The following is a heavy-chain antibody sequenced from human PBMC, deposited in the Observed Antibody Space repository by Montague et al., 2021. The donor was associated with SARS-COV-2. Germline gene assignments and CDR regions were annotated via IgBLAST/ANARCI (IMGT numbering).Heavy chain of an antibody. D-gene: IGHD3-10*01. CDR2: ISWNSGSI. J-gene: IGHJ4*02. Sequence: SLRLSCAASGFTFHDYALHWVRQVPGKGLEWVPGISWNSGSIGYGDSVKGRFTISRDNAKNSLYLQMNSLRAEDTALYYCAKDRGYYGSGSYFEYWGQGTLVTVSS. CDR3: AKDRGYYGSGSYFEY. CDR1: GFTFHDYA. V-gene: IGHV3-9*01.